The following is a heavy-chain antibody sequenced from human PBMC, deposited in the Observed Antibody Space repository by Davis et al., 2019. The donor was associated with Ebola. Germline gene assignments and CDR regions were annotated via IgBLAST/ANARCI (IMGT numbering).Heavy chain of an antibody. CDR3: VGGGSRGAFDV. Sequence: GESLKISCSAPGFRFYDYWMHWVRQAPGKGPEWISRIDLGGGSTLYADSVKGRFTISRDNGKNTLYLQMNSLRAEDTAVYYCVGGGSRGAFDVWGQGTMVTVSS. CDR2: IDLGGGST. J-gene: IGHJ3*01. D-gene: IGHD1-26*01. CDR1: GFRFYDYW. V-gene: IGHV3-74*03.